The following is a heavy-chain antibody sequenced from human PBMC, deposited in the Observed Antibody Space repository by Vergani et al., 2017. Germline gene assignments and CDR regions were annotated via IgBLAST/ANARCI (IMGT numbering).Heavy chain of an antibody. CDR1: GGTFTSYA. D-gene: IGHD5-24*01. CDR2: INAGNGNT. J-gene: IGHJ3*02. V-gene: IGHV1-3*01. Sequence: QVQLVQSGAEVKKPGSSVKVSCKASGGTFTSYAMHWVRQAPGQRLECMGWINAGNGNTKYSQKFQGRVTITRDTSASTAYMALSSLRSEDTAVYYCAREEEMATITMWGAFDIWGQGTMVTVSS. CDR3: AREEEMATITMWGAFDI.